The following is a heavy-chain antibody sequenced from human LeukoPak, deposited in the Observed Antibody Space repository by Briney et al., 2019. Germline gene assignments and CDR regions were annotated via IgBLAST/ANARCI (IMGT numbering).Heavy chain of an antibody. J-gene: IGHJ4*02. V-gene: IGHV4-4*07. CDR2: IYTSGST. CDR1: GGSISSYY. CDR3: ARGYYYDNSGPEFDY. D-gene: IGHD3-22*01. Sequence: SETLSLTCTVSGGSISSYYWSWIRQPAGKGLEWIGRIYTSGSTNSNPSLKSRVTISVDTSKNQFSLKLSSVTAADTAVYYCARGYYYDNSGPEFDYWGPGTLVTVSS.